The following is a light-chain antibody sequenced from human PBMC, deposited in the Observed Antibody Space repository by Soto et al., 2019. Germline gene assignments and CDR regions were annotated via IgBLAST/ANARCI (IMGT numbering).Light chain of an antibody. J-gene: IGKJ3*01. Sequence: EIVLTQSPDTLSLSPGERATLSCRASQSVGSSLAWYQQKPGQAPRLLIYDASNRATGIPARFSGSGSGTNFTLDISSLEPEDFSVYSCQQRSNWPPELTFGPGTKVDIK. CDR1: QSVGSS. CDR3: QQRSNWPPELT. V-gene: IGKV3-11*01. CDR2: DAS.